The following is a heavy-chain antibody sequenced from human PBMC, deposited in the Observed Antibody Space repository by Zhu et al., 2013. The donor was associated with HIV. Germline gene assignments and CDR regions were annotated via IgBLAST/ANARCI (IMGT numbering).Heavy chain of an antibody. V-gene: IGHV3-23*04. D-gene: IGHD2-15*01. CDR2: ISGSGGST. Sequence: VQLVESGGGLVQPGGSLRLSCAASGFTFSSYAMSWVRQAPGKGLEWVSAISGSGGSTYYADSVKGRFTISRDNSKNTLYLQMNSLRAEDTAVYYCAKGYCSGGSCYSRWFDPWGQGTLVTVSS. CDR1: GFTFSSYA. CDR3: AKGYCSGGSCYSRWFDP. J-gene: IGHJ5*02.